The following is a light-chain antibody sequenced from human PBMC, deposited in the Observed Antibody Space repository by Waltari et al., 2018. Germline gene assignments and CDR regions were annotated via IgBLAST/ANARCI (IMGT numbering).Light chain of an antibody. J-gene: IGLJ2*01. CDR3: SSYAGPHSVV. CDR1: RSDFATYNL. V-gene: IGLV2-23*02. Sequence: QSALTQPASVSGSPGQSLTVSCTGSRSDFATYNLVSWYQHHPGKAPKLLIYEVNQRPSGVSTRFSASKSDNTASLTVSGLQAEDEADYYCSSYAGPHSVVFGGGTKVTVL. CDR2: EVN.